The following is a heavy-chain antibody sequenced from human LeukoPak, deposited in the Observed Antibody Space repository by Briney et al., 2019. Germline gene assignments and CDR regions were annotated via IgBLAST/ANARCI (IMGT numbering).Heavy chain of an antibody. D-gene: IGHD3-10*01. J-gene: IGHJ5*02. CDR1: GGTFSSYA. CDR2: IIPISGTA. V-gene: IGHV1-69*13. Sequence: ASVKVSCKASGGTFSSYAISWVRQAPGQGLEWMGGIIPISGTANYAQKFQGRVTITADESTSTAYMELSSLRSEDTAVYYCARDRVMVRGATNWFDPWGQGTLVTVSS. CDR3: ARDRVMVRGATNWFDP.